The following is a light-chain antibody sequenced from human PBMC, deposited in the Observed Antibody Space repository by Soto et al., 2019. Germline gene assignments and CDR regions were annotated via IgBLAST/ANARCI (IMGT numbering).Light chain of an antibody. J-gene: IGKJ1*01. CDR3: QQYNSFPWT. V-gene: IGKV1-5*03. CDR1: QNIYSW. Sequence: DIQMTQSPSTLSASVGDRVTITCRARQNIYSWLAWNQQKPGKAPKLLLYKASNLESGVPSRFSGSGSGTEFTLTISSLQPDDFATYYCQQYNSFPWTFGQGTKVEIE. CDR2: KAS.